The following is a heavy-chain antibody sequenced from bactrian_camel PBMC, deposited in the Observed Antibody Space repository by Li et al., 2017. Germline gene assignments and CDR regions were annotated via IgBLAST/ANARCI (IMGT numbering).Heavy chain of an antibody. CDR3: AADSSPSGSWRLYWAEAREYNY. CDR2: IDFDGTT. Sequence: HVQLVESGGGSAQAGGSLRLSCAVSGLTISDACMGWFRQAPGKEREAVAGIDFDGTTAYADSVKDRFTISKDVDKRTLYLEMTNLKPEDSGLYYCAADSSPSGSWRLYWAEAREYNYWGQGTQVTVS. CDR1: GLTISDAC. V-gene: IGHV3S55*01. D-gene: IGHD2*01. J-gene: IGHJ4*01.